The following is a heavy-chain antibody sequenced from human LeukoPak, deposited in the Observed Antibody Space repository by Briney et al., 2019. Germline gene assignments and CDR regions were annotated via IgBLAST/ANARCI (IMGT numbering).Heavy chain of an antibody. V-gene: IGHV4-39*07. D-gene: IGHD3-10*01. J-gene: IGHJ4*02. CDR3: ASLMNDSGSYSIDY. CDR1: DGSISRSNYY. CDR2: IYYSGST. Sequence: SETLSLTCTVSDGSISRSNYYWGWIRQPPGKGLEWIGTIYYSGSTYYNPSLKSRLTISVDTSKNQFSLKLSSVTAADTAVYYCASLMNDSGSYSIDYWGQGTLVTVSS.